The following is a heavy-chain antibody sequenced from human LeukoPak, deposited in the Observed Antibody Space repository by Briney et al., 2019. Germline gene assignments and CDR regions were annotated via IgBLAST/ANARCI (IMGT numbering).Heavy chain of an antibody. CDR1: GFTFSSYG. Sequence: GRSLRLSCAASGFTFSSYGMHWVRQAPGKGLEWVAVISYDGSNKYYADSVKGRFTISRDNSKNTLYLQMNSLRAEDTAVYYCAKELSPRDYYYYYYGMDVWGQGTTVTVSS. CDR2: ISYDGSNK. V-gene: IGHV3-30*18. CDR3: AKELSPRDYYYYYYGMDV. J-gene: IGHJ6*02.